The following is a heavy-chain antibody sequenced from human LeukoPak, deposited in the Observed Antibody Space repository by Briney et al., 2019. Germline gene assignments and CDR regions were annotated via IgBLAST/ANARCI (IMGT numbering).Heavy chain of an antibody. J-gene: IGHJ3*02. D-gene: IGHD7-27*01. Sequence: PGGSLRLSCAASGFTFSSYAMSWVRQAPGKGLEWVSAISGSGGSTYYADSAKGRFTISRDNSKNTLYLQMNSLRAEDTAVYYCARRFRNWGNAFDIWGQGTMVTVSS. CDR3: ARRFRNWGNAFDI. V-gene: IGHV3-23*01. CDR1: GFTFSSYA. CDR2: ISGSGGST.